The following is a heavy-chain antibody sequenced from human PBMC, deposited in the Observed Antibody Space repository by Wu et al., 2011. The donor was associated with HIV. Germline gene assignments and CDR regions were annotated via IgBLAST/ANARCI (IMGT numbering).Heavy chain of an antibody. CDR2: INPSGGST. Sequence: QVLLVQSGAEVKKPGASVKVSCKASGYTFTSYYMHWVRQAPGQGLEWMGIINPSGGSTTYAQKFQGRVTMTRDTSTSTVYMELSSLRSEDTAVYYCARDRTALVRAPFDIWGQGQWSPSLQ. CDR1: GYTFTSYY. J-gene: IGHJ3*02. CDR3: ARDRTALVRAPFDI. D-gene: IGHD5-18*01. V-gene: IGHV1-46*01.